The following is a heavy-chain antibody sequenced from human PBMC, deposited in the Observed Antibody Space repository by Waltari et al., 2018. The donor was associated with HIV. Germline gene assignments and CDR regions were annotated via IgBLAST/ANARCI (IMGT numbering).Heavy chain of an antibody. CDR2: IYSGGRT. J-gene: IGHJ4*02. D-gene: IGHD3-10*01. CDR3: AGSEGRGAFDY. CDR1: GFTVISNY. Sequence: EVQLVESGGGLFQPGGSLRLSCAAPGFTVISNYMSWVRQGPGKGWEWVSVIYSGGRTYYGGSVKGRCTICRDNPKNQVYLQMNGLRVDDTAVYDCAGSEGRGAFDYWGQGTLVTVSS. V-gene: IGHV3-66*01.